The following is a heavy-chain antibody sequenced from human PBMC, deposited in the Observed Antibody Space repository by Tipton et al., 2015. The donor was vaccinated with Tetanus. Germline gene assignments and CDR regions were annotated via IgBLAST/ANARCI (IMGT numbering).Heavy chain of an antibody. J-gene: IGHJ3*01. CDR3: ARAVRGRDVFDL. CDR2: LSGSGGSK. Sequence: SLRLSCAASGFTLQDYAIHWVRQVRGKGLERVAALSGSGGSKVYADSVKGRFTISRDNANKSLYVQMDSLRPEDTALYYCARAVRGRDVFDLWGQGTMVIVSS. CDR1: GFTLQDYA. D-gene: IGHD3-10*01. V-gene: IGHV3-9*01.